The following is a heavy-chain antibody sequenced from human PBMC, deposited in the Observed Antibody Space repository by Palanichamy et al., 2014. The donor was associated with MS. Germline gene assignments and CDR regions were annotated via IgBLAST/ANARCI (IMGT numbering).Heavy chain of an antibody. J-gene: IGHJ4*02. CDR2: INHSGRT. Sequence: VQLQHGAAGLLKPSETLSLTCAVYGGSFSGYSWSWIRQPPGKGLEWIGEINHSGRTKYNSSLKSRVTISLDTSKNQFSLQLTSVTAADTAVYYCARQTSAVLGDYWGQGTLVIVSS. CDR1: GGSFSGYS. D-gene: IGHD3-10*01. CDR3: ARQTSAVLGDY. V-gene: IGHV4-34*01.